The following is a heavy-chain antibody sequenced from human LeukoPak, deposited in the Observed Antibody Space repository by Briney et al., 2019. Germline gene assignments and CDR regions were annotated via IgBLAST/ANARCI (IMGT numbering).Heavy chain of an antibody. D-gene: IGHD3-10*02. CDR1: GFTFSSYA. V-gene: IGHV3-30-3*01. Sequence: GGSLRLSCAASGFTFSSYAMHWVRQAPGTGLEWVAVMSFDGTHIYYADSVKGRFTISRDNSKNTLYLQMNSLRAEDTAVYYCARCSGYGMDVWGEGTTVTVSS. CDR3: ARCSGYGMDV. CDR2: MSFDGTHI. J-gene: IGHJ6*01.